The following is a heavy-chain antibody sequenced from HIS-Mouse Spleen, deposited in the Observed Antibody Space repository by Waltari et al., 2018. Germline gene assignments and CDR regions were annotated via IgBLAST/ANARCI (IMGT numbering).Heavy chain of an antibody. CDR1: GGSIRSSSYY. V-gene: IGHV4-39*07. CDR3: AREIPYSSSWYDWYFDL. CDR2: IYYSGST. Sequence: QLQPQESGPGLVKPSETLSLTCTVSGGSIRSSSYYWGWIRQPPGKGLEWIGSIYYSGSTYYNPSLKSRVTISVDTSKNQFSLKLSSVTAADTAVYYCAREIPYSSSWYDWYFDLWGRGTLVTVSS. D-gene: IGHD6-13*01. J-gene: IGHJ2*01.